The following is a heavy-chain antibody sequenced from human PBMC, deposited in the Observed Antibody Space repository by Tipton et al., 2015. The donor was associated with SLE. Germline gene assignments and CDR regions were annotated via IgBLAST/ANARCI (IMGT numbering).Heavy chain of an antibody. Sequence: SLRLSCAASGFTFDDYAMHWVRQAPGKGLEWVSLISWDGGSTYYADSVKGRFTISRDNAKNSLYLQMNSLRAEDTAVYYCARDLRELPDYWGQGTLVTVSS. CDR2: ISWDGGST. J-gene: IGHJ4*02. V-gene: IGHV3-43D*04. D-gene: IGHD1-26*01. CDR3: ARDLRELPDY. CDR1: GFTFDDYA.